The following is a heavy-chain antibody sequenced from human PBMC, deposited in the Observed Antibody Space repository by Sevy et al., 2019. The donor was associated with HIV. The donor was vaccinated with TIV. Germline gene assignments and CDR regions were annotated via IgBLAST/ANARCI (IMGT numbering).Heavy chain of an antibody. D-gene: IGHD4-17*01. Sequence: GGSLRLSCAASGFNLSIYGMHWVRQAPGKGLEWVALIYYDESSQYYADSVKGRFTISRDNSKNTLYLQMNSLRVEDTALYYCVRGRDYGNFDYWGQGTLVTVSS. CDR3: VRGRDYGNFDY. CDR2: IYYDESSQ. J-gene: IGHJ4*02. CDR1: GFNLSIYG. V-gene: IGHV3-33*01.